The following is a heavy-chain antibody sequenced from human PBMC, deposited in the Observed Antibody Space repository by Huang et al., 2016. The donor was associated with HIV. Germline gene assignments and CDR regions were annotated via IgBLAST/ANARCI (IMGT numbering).Heavy chain of an antibody. Sequence: QVQLVESGGGVVQPGRSLRLSCAASGFIFSNYGRHWVRQAPGKGLEWVGLISNDGSNKSYTDSGKGRFSISRDNSKNTLYLQMNSLRAEDTAVYYCALKGDSSGWEYFRHWGQGTLVTVSS. CDR1: GFIFSNYG. J-gene: IGHJ1*01. CDR2: ISNDGSNK. CDR3: ALKGDSSGWEYFRH. V-gene: IGHV3-30*03. D-gene: IGHD6-19*01.